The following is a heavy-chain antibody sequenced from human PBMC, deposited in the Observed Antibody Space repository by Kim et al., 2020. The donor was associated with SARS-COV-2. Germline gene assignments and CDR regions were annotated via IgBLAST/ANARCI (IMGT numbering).Heavy chain of an antibody. Sequence: GGSLRLSCAASGFTFSSYSMNWVRQAPGKGLEWVSYISSSSSTIYYADSVKGRFTISRDNAKNSLYLQMNSLRDEDTAVYYCAREYYYGSGRSWFDPWGQGTLVTVSS. CDR2: ISSSSSTI. D-gene: IGHD3-10*01. CDR3: AREYYYGSGRSWFDP. V-gene: IGHV3-48*02. CDR1: GFTFSSYS. J-gene: IGHJ5*02.